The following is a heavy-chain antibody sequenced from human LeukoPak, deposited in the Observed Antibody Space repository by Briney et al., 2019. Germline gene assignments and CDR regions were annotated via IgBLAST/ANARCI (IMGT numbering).Heavy chain of an antibody. Sequence: ASVKVSCKASGYTFTSYDINWVRPATGQGLEWMGWINPNSGGTNYAQKFQGRVTMTRDTSISTAYMELSRLRSDDTAVYYCARERRSSSWYRNFDFWGQGTLVTVSS. J-gene: IGHJ4*02. CDR1: GYTFTSYD. V-gene: IGHV1-2*02. CDR3: ARERRSSSWYRNFDF. CDR2: INPNSGGT. D-gene: IGHD6-13*01.